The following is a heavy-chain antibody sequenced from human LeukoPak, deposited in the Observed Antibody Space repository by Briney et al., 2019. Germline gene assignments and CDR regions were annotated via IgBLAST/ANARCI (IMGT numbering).Heavy chain of an antibody. CDR1: GFTFSSYA. Sequence: GGSLRLSCAASGFTFSSYAMSWVRQAPGKGPEWVSAISGSGGNTYYSDSVKGRFTISRDNSKNTLYLQMNSLRADDTALYYCAKHADSLFSDSWGQGTLVTVSS. CDR3: AKHADSLFSDS. J-gene: IGHJ4*02. CDR2: ISGSGGNT. V-gene: IGHV3-23*01. D-gene: IGHD4-17*01.